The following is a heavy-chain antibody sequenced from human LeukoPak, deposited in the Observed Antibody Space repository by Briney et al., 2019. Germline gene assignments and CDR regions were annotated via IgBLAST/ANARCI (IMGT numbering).Heavy chain of an antibody. CDR2: ICYSERT. J-gene: IGHJ5*02. V-gene: IGHV4-59*01. D-gene: IGHD3-3*01. CDR3: ARSGGPVVQDL. Sequence: SETLSLTCSVSGVSLSSYYWIWLRQPPGKGLEWIGYICYSERTMYHPSLEGRVSIFLDTSKTQFSPRMNSVTAADTAVYYCARSGGPVVQDLWGQGTLATVSS. CDR1: GVSLSSYY.